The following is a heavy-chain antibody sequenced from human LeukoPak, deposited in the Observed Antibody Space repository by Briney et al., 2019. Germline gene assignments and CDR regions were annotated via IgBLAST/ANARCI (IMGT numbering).Heavy chain of an antibody. V-gene: IGHV1-2*02. J-gene: IGHJ4*02. CDR1: GYTFTGYY. D-gene: IGHD6-19*01. CDR3: ARVYSSGWPIDC. Sequence: GASVKVSCKASGYTFTGYYMHWVRQAPGQGPEWMGWINPNSGGTNYAQKFQGRVTMTRDTSISTAYMELSRLRSDDTAVYYCARVYSSGWPIDCWGQGTLVTVSS. CDR2: INPNSGGT.